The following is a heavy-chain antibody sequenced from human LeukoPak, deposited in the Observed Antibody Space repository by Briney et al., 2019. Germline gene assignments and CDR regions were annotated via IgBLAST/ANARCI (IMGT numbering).Heavy chain of an antibody. J-gene: IGHJ3*02. V-gene: IGHV3-30-3*01. CDR1: GFTFSSYA. D-gene: IGHD3-22*01. CDR2: ISYDGSNK. CDR3: ATRGAYYEDAFDI. Sequence: QPGRSLRLSCAASGFTFSSYAMHWVRQAPGKGLEWVAVISYDGSNKYYADSVKGRFTISRDNSKNTLYLQMNSLRAEDTAVYYCATRGAYYEDAFDIWGQGTMVTVSS.